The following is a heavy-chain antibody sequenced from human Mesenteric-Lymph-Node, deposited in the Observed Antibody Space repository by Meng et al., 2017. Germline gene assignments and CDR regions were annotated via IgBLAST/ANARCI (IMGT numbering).Heavy chain of an antibody. Sequence: GSLRLSCTVSGGSINTYYWSWIRQPPGKGLEWIGYIYSTGGTNYNPPLKSRLTISVDTSKNQFSLRLSSVTAADTAVYYCARSLVGPTRVYDAFDIWGQGTMVTVSS. CDR3: ARSLVGPTRVYDAFDI. CDR2: IYSTGGT. D-gene: IGHD1-26*01. J-gene: IGHJ3*02. V-gene: IGHV4-59*12. CDR1: GGSINTYY.